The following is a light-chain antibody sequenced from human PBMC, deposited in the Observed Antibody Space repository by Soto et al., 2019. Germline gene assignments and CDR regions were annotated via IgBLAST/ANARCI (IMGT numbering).Light chain of an antibody. CDR1: QSVSSD. CDR2: GAS. Sequence: EIVMTQSPATLSVSPGERATLSCRASQSVSSDLAWYQQKPGQAPRLLIYGASSRATGIPARFSGSGSGTEFALTISSLESEDYAVYYCQQRSRTFGQGTKVDI. CDR3: QQRSRT. J-gene: IGKJ1*01. V-gene: IGKV3-15*01.